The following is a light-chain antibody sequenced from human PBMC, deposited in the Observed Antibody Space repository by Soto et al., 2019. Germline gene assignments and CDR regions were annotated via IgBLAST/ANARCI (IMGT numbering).Light chain of an antibody. CDR1: SNDVGAYKF. J-gene: IGLJ1*01. CDR3: SSYTSSSTYV. V-gene: IGLV2-14*01. CDR2: EVT. Sequence: QSALTQPASVSGSPGQSITISCIGTSNDVGAYKFVSWYQQHPGKAPKLLIYEVTIRPLGASNRFSGSKSGNTASLTISGLQAEDEADYYCSSYTSSSTYVFGTGTKVTVL.